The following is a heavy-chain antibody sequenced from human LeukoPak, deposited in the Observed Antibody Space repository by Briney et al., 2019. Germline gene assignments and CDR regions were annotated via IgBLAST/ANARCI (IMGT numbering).Heavy chain of an antibody. J-gene: IGHJ3*02. V-gene: IGHV4-59*01. D-gene: IGHD4-11*01. Sequence: SETLSLTCTVSGGSISSYYWSWIRQPPGKGLEWIGYIYYSGSTNYNPSLKSRVTISVDTSKNQFSLKLSSVTAADTAVYYCVRKNRLPNDAFDIWGQGTMVTVSS. CDR2: IYYSGST. CDR1: GGSISSYY. CDR3: VRKNRLPNDAFDI.